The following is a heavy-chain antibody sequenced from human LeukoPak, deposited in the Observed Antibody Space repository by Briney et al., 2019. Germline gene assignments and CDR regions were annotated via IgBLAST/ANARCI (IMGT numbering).Heavy chain of an antibody. CDR1: GYTFTSYG. V-gene: IGHV1-18*01. CDR2: ISAYNGNT. J-gene: IGHJ4*02. D-gene: IGHD4-17*01. Sequence: ASVKVSCKASGYTFTSYGISWVRQAPGQGLEWMGWISAYNGNTNYAQKLQGTVTMTTDTSTSTAYMELRSLRSDDTAVYYCARVRSGTTVTKLPKPIDYWGQGTLVTVSS. CDR3: ARVRSGTTVTKLPKPIDY.